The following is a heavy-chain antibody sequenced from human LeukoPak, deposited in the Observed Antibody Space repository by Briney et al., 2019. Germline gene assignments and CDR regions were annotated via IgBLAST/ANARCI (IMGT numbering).Heavy chain of an antibody. J-gene: IGHJ1*01. V-gene: IGHV3-43*02. CDR1: GFTFDEFA. Sequence: GGSLRLSCAASGFTFDEFAMHRVRQAPGKGLEWVSFVSGDGGRTDYADSVKGRFTISRDNSKNSLYLQMNSLTAEDTAFYFCARDRMSRAPTYFHHWGQGTLVTVSA. CDR2: VSGDGGRT. CDR3: ARDRMSRAPTYFHH. D-gene: IGHD2-2*01.